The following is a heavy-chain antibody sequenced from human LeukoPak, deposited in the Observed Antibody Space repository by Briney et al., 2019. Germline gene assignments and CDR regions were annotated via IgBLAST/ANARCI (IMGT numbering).Heavy chain of an antibody. Sequence: PSETLSLTCTVSGGSMSTYYWSWIRQTPGEGLEWIGYIYYSGSTNYNPPLKSRVTISVDTSKNQFSLKVNSVTAADTAVYYCARGTHSSSPIPLYYWGQGTLVTVSS. V-gene: IGHV4-59*01. J-gene: IGHJ4*02. D-gene: IGHD6-6*01. CDR2: IYYSGST. CDR1: GGSMSTYY. CDR3: ARGTHSSSPIPLYY.